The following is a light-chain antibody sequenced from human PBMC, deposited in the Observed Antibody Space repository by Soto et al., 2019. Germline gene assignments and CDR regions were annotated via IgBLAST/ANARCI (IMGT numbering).Light chain of an antibody. CDR2: ATS. J-gene: IGKJ4*01. CDR1: QSVSTNY. Sequence: EIVLTQSPDTLSLSPGERATLSCRASQSVSTNYLAWYQQKPGQAPRLLIGATSSRATGIPDRFSGSGSGTDFTLTITRLEPEDFAVYFCQQYSSSPRGVTFGGGTKVEIK. V-gene: IGKV3-20*01. CDR3: QQYSSSPRGVT.